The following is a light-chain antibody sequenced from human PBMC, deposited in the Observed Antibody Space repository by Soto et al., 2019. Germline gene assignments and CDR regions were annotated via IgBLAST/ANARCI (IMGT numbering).Light chain of an antibody. Sequence: EIVLTQSPGTLSLSPGERATLSCRASQSVSSSYLAWYQQKPGQAPRLLIYGASSRATGIPDRFSGSGSGTDFTLTISRLEPEDCSVYYCHQYGSSPPYTFGQGTKLEIK. CDR2: GAS. CDR1: QSVSSSY. J-gene: IGKJ2*01. V-gene: IGKV3-20*01. CDR3: HQYGSSPPYT.